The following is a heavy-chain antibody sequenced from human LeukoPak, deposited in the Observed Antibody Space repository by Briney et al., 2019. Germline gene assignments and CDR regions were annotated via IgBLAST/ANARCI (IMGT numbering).Heavy chain of an antibody. Sequence: GGSLRLPCAASGFTFSSYAMSWVRQAPGKGLEWVSAISGSGGSTYYADSVKGRFTISRDNSKNTLYLQMNSLRAEDTAVYYCAKDSGGSYCFDYWGQGTLVTVSS. V-gene: IGHV3-23*01. J-gene: IGHJ4*02. CDR1: GFTFSSYA. D-gene: IGHD1-26*01. CDR3: AKDSGGSYCFDY. CDR2: ISGSGGST.